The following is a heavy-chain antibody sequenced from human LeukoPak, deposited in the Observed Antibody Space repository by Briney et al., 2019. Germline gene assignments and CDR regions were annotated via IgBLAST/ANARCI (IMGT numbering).Heavy chain of an antibody. V-gene: IGHV1-69*04. Sequence: VASVKVSCKASGGTFSSYAISWVRQAPGQGLEWMGRIIPILGIANYAQKFQGRVTITADKSTSTAYMELSSLRSEDTAVYYCARDRSRHCSSTSCHGFYYYGMDVWGQGTTVTVSS. J-gene: IGHJ6*02. CDR2: IIPILGIA. CDR1: GGTFSSYA. CDR3: ARDRSRHCSSTSCHGFYYYGMDV. D-gene: IGHD2-2*01.